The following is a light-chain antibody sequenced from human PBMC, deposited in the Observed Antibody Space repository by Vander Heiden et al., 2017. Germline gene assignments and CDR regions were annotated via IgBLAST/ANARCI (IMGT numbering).Light chain of an antibody. J-gene: IGLJ3*02. CDR2: QDN. V-gene: IGLV3-1*01. CDR3: QALDNNIMM. CDR1: RLGDKY. Sequence: YELTQPPSVSVSPGQTARITCSGDRLGDKYACWYQQKPGQSPVLVIYQDNRRPSGIPERFSGSTSANTSTLTISGTQPMDEADYYCQALDNNIMMFGGGTKLTVL.